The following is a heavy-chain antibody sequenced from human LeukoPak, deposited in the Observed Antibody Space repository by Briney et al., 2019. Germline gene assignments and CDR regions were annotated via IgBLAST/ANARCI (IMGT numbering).Heavy chain of an antibody. CDR3: ARHDGVVTANDY. CDR2: IYYSGST. J-gene: IGHJ4*02. CDR1: GGSISSYY. V-gene: IGHV4-59*08. D-gene: IGHD2-21*02. Sequence: NPSETLSLTCTVSGGSISSYYWSWIRQPPGKGLEWMGYIYYSGSTNYNPSLKSRVTISLDTSKNQFSLRLTSVTAADTAVYYCARHDGVVTANDYWGQGTLVTVSS.